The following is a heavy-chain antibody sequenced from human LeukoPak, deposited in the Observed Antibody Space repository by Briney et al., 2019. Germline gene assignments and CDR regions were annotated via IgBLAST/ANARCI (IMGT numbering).Heavy chain of an antibody. CDR1: GFTFSSYA. J-gene: IGHJ4*02. CDR3: AKVLRPTSDNFEY. V-gene: IGHV3-23*01. D-gene: IGHD2-15*01. Sequence: GGSLRLSCAASGFTFSSYAMSWVRQAPGKGLEWVSAISGSGGSTYYADSVKGRFTISRDNSKNTLYLQMNSLRSEDTAVYYCAKVLRPTSDNFEYWGEGTLVTVSS. CDR2: ISGSGGST.